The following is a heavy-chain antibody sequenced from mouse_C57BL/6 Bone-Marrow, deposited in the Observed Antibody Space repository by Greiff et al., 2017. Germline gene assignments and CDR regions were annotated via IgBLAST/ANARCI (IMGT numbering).Heavy chain of an antibody. J-gene: IGHJ2*01. Sequence: QVQLQQPGAELVMPGASVKLSCKASGYTFTSYWMHWVKQRPGQGLEWIGEIDPSDSYTNYNQKFKGKSTLTVDKSSSTAYMQLSSLTSEDSAVYYCARELRPHYFDYWGQGTTLTVCS. CDR3: ARELRPHYFDY. CDR2: IDPSDSYT. CDR1: GYTFTSYW. V-gene: IGHV1-69*01. D-gene: IGHD3-2*02.